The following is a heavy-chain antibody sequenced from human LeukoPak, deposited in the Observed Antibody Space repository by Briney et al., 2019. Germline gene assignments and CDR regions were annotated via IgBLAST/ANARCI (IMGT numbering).Heavy chain of an antibody. CDR1: GFIFNNYV. CDR3: AKDRRGYSSSLGLFDY. Sequence: GGSLRLSCAASGFIFNNYVMHWVRQAPGKGLEWVAVISYDGNTKNDADSVKGRFTISRDNSRNTVFLEMSSLRPEDTAVYYCAKDRRGYSSSLGLFDYWGQGTLVTVSS. J-gene: IGHJ4*02. D-gene: IGHD6-6*01. CDR2: ISYDGNTK. V-gene: IGHV3-30*04.